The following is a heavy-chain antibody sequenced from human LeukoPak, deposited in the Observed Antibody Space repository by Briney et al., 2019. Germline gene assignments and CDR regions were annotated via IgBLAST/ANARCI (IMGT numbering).Heavy chain of an antibody. Sequence: GGSLRLSCAASGFTFSSYGMRWVRQAPGKGLEWVAFIRYDGSNKYYADSVKGRFTISRDNSKNTLYLQMNSLRAEDTAVYYCAKDLRVSMTTVTNYYFDYWGQGTLVTVSS. CDR2: IRYDGSNK. CDR1: GFTFSSYG. J-gene: IGHJ4*02. D-gene: IGHD4-17*01. CDR3: AKDLRVSMTTVTNYYFDY. V-gene: IGHV3-30*02.